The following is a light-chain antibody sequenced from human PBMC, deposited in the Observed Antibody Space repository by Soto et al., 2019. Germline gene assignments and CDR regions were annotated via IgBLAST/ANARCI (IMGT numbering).Light chain of an antibody. J-gene: IGKJ2*01. CDR1: QSVSSSY. CDR3: QQGST. V-gene: IGKV3-20*01. Sequence: EIVLTQSPGTLSLSPGERANLSCRASQSVSSSYLAWYQQKPGQAPRLLIYGASSRATGIPDRFSGSGSGTDFTLTISRLEPEDFAVYYCQQGSTFGQGTKLEIK. CDR2: GAS.